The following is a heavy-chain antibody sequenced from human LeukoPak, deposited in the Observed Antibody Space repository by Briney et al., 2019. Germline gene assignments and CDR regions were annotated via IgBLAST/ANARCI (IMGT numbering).Heavy chain of an antibody. CDR2: ISGSGGRT. V-gene: IGHV3-23*01. J-gene: IGHJ4*02. D-gene: IGHD3-22*01. CDR3: AKGRYYYDSSGIDY. CDR1: GFTFSSYV. Sequence: GGSLRLSCAVSGFTFSSYVMTWVRQVPGKGLEWVSGISGSGGRTYYADSVKGRFTISRDNSKNTVYLQVNSLRAEDTAVYYCAKGRYYYDSSGIDYWGQGTLVTVSS.